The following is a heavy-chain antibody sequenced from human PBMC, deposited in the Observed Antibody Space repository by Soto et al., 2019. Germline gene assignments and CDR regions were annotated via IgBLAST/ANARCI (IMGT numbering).Heavy chain of an antibody. CDR2: IKEDGGEQ. J-gene: IGHJ5*02. CDR3: AMTTSTVSYWFDP. Sequence: EIQLMQSGGGLVRPGGSLRLSCAASGFSFSSYWMSWVRQAPGKGPEWVANIKEDGGEQHYVDSVKGRFTISRDNTENSLFLQMNNLRAEDSAIYYCAMTTSTVSYWFDPWGPGTQVTVSS. CDR1: GFSFSSYW. V-gene: IGHV3-7*03. D-gene: IGHD4-4*01.